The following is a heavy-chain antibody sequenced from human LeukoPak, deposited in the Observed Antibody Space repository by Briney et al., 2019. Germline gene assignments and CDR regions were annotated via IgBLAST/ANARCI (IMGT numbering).Heavy chain of an antibody. D-gene: IGHD1-26*01. CDR1: XASVGSAGYY. CDR2: IYYISNT. J-gene: IGHJ4*02. V-gene: IGHV4-61*08. CDR3: ARTQSQSGSYRYYFGY. Sequence: PSETLSLTCTVXXASVGSAGYYWSWIRQPPGGGLEWIGYIYYISNTNYNPSLKSRVTMSVDPSKNQFSLKLNSVTAADTAVYYCARTQSQSGSYRYYFGYWGQGTLVTVSS.